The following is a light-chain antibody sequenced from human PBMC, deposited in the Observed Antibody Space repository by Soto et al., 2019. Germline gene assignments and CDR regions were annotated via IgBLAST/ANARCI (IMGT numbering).Light chain of an antibody. CDR2: DAS. Sequence: EIVLTQSPATLSLSPGERATLSCRASQSVSSFLAWYQQKPGQAPRLLIYDASNRATGIPARFSGSGSGTDFTLTISSLEPEDFAVYYCQQRSIWPPWTFGQGTKVEI. V-gene: IGKV3-11*01. CDR1: QSVSSF. CDR3: QQRSIWPPWT. J-gene: IGKJ1*01.